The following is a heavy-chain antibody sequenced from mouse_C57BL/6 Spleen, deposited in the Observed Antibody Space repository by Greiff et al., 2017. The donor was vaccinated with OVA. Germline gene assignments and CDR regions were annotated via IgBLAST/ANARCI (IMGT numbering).Heavy chain of an antibody. D-gene: IGHD1-1*01. CDR1: GYTFTGYW. J-gene: IGHJ1*03. Sequence: VQLQQPGAELVKPGASVKLSCKASGYTFTGYWMHWVKQRPGQGLEWIGMIHPNSGSTNYNEKFKSKATLTVDKSSSTAYMQLSSLTSEDSAVYYCARAGYYGSSYEWYFDVWGTGTTVTVSS. CDR2: IHPNSGST. V-gene: IGHV1-64*01. CDR3: ARAGYYGSSYEWYFDV.